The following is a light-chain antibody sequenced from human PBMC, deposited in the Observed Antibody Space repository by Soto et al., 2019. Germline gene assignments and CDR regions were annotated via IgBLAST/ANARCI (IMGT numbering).Light chain of an antibody. CDR3: SSYTGSGTF. CDR1: SSDVGGYDQ. J-gene: IGLJ2*01. V-gene: IGLV2-14*01. Sequence: QSALTQPASVSGSPGQSIAISCTGTSSDVGGYDQVSWYQQHPGKAPKLMIYAVTPRPSGVSNRFSGSKSGHTASLTISGLQAEDEADYYCSSYTGSGTFFGGGTKLTVL. CDR2: AVT.